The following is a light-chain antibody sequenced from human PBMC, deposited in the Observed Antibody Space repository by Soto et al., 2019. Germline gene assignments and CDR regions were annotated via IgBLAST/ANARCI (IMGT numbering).Light chain of an antibody. CDR3: QQYYSYPWT. J-gene: IGKJ1*01. Sequence: DIQMTQSPSTLSASVGDRVTLKCRASETINTLLAWYQQKPGKAPKLLIYEASSLQSGVPSRFSGSGSGTEFTLTVSSLQSDDFATYYCQQYYSYPWTFGQGTKVEIK. CDR2: EAS. V-gene: IGKV1-5*03. CDR1: ETINTL.